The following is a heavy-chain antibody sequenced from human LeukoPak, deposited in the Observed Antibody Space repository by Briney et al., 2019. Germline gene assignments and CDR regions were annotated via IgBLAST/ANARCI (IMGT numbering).Heavy chain of an antibody. Sequence: SQTLSLTCAVSGGSISSGGYSWSWIRQPPGKGLEWIGYIYHSGSTYYNPSLKSRVTISVDRSKNQFSLKMSPVTAADTAVYYCARAGYDSSGYYLDAFDIWGQGTMVTVSS. D-gene: IGHD3-22*01. CDR3: ARAGYDSSGYYLDAFDI. CDR1: GGSISSGGYS. J-gene: IGHJ3*02. V-gene: IGHV4-30-2*01. CDR2: IYHSGST.